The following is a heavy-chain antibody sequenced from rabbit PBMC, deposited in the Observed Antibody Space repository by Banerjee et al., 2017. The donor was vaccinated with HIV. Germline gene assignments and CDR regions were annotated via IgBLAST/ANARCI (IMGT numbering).Heavy chain of an antibody. D-gene: IGHD8-1*01. V-gene: IGHV1S40*01. J-gene: IGHJ4*01. CDR1: GFSFSSSYY. CDR2: IYAGNNGSP. Sequence: QSLEESGGDLVKPGASLTLTCTASGFSFSSSYYMCWVRQAPGKGLEWIGCIYAGNNGSPYYASWAKGRFTISKTSSTTVTLQMTRLTAADTATYFCARAGSGWNFNLWGPGTLVTVS. CDR3: ARAGSGWNFNL.